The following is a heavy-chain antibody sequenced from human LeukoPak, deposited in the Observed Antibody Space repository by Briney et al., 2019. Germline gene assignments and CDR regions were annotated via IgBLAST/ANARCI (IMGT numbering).Heavy chain of an antibody. V-gene: IGHV4-39*01. CDR3: VRHLVGVAEGYFDY. D-gene: IGHD1-26*01. CDR1: GDTVTSDSYY. J-gene: IGHJ4*02. CDR2: VFYRDRT. Sequence: PSETLRLTCTASGDTVTSDSYYWGWIRQPPRKGLDSIGSVFYRDRTYYNPSFRSRLTITVDTSKNQVSLKLRSVTAADTAIYYCVRHLVGVAEGYFDYWGQGIQVTVSS.